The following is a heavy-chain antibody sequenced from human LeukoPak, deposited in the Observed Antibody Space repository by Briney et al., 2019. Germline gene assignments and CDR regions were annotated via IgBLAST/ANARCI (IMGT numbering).Heavy chain of an antibody. D-gene: IGHD3-9*01. J-gene: IGHJ4*02. Sequence: KPSETLSLTCTVSGGSISSYYWSWIRQPPGKGLVWIGYIYYSGSTNYNPSLKSRVTISVDTSRNQFSLKVSSVIAADTAVYYCARVGPYYDILTGYSYYFDYWGQGTLVTVSS. CDR3: ARVGPYYDILTGYSYYFDY. CDR2: IYYSGST. V-gene: IGHV4-59*01. CDR1: GGSISSYY.